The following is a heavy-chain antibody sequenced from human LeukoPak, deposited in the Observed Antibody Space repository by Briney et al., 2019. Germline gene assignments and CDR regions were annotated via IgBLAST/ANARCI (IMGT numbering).Heavy chain of an antibody. CDR2: IWHDGSYK. D-gene: IGHD1-26*01. CDR3: ARESTGSYSGIDY. Sequence: PGRSLRLSCAASGFTFSSYGIHWVRQAPGKGLEWVAVIWHDGSYKSYADSVKGRFTITRDNSKNMLFLEMNSLRAEDTAVYYCARESTGSYSGIDYWGQGTPVTVSA. V-gene: IGHV3-33*01. J-gene: IGHJ4*02. CDR1: GFTFSSYG.